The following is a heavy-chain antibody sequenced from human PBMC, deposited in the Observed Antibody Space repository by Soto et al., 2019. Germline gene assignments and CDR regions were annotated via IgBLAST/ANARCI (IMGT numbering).Heavy chain of an antibody. Sequence: QVQLVESGGGVVQPGRSLRLSCAASGFTFSSYGMHWVRQAPGKGLEWVAVISYDGSNKYYADSVKGRFTISRDNSKNTLYLQMNSLRAEDTAVYYCAKDTGDYVWGSYRPIDYWGQGTLVTVSS. CDR2: ISYDGSNK. J-gene: IGHJ4*02. V-gene: IGHV3-30*18. CDR3: AKDTGDYVWGSYRPIDY. CDR1: GFTFSSYG. D-gene: IGHD3-16*02.